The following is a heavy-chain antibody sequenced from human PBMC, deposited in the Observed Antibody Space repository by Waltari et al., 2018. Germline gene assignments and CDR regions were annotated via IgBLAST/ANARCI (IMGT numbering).Heavy chain of an antibody. Sequence: QVQLQESGPGLVKPSETLSLTCTVSGGSISSHYWSWIRQPPGKGLEWIGYIYYSGSTNYNPSRKSRVTISVDTSKNQFSLKLSSVTAADTAVYYCARGSTQVQHWGQGTLVTVSS. CDR1: GGSISSHY. J-gene: IGHJ1*01. V-gene: IGHV4-59*11. CDR2: IYYSGST. CDR3: ARGSTQVQH. D-gene: IGHD2-2*01.